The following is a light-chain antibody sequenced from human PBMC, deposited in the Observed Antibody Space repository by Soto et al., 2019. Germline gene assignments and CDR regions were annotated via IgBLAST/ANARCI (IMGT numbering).Light chain of an antibody. CDR2: DVS. Sequence: QSVLTQPASVSGSPGQSITVSCTGTSSDVGGYNYVSWYQQHPGKAPKLMIYDVSKRPSGVSDRFSGSKSDNTASLTISGLQADDEADYYCCSYAGMDTYVFGTGTKVTVL. J-gene: IGLJ1*01. CDR1: SSDVGGYNY. CDR3: CSYAGMDTYV. V-gene: IGLV2-11*01.